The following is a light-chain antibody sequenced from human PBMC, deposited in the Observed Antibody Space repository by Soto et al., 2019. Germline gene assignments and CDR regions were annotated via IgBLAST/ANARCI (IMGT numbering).Light chain of an antibody. V-gene: IGLV2-14*01. CDR1: RSDVGAYNY. Sequence: QSALTQPASVSGSPGQSIAISCTGTRSDVGAYNYVSWYQQHPGKAPKLMISEVTNRPSGVSDRFSGSKSGNTASLTISGLQAEDEADYYCSSYTSSSTYVFGTGTKVTV. CDR3: SSYTSSSTYV. CDR2: EVT. J-gene: IGLJ1*01.